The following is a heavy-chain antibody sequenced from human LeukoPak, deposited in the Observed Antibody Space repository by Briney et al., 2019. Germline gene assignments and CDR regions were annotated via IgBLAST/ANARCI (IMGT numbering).Heavy chain of an antibody. V-gene: IGHV4-39*07. Sequence: SETLSLTCTVSGGSIRSSGYYWSWIRQPPGKGLEWIGEINHSGSTNYNPSLKSRVTISVDTSKNQFSLKLSSVTAADTAVYYCARSQRGNDYGDYVDYWGQGTLVTVSS. J-gene: IGHJ4*02. CDR3: ARSQRGNDYGDYVDY. CDR1: GGSIRSSGYY. CDR2: INHSGST. D-gene: IGHD4-17*01.